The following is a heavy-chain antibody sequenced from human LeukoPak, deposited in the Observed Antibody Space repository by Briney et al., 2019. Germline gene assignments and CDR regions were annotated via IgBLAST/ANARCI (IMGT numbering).Heavy chain of an antibody. CDR3: ARDGNYRVADDI. Sequence: GGSLRLSCAASRFTFNNYGMHWVRQAPGKGLEWVSFIRYDASNKYYADSVKGRFTVSRDNSKNTVYLQMDGLRAEDTAMYYCARDGNYRVADDIWGQGTMVTVSS. CDR1: RFTFNNYG. D-gene: IGHD3-10*01. CDR2: IRYDASNK. V-gene: IGHV3-30*02. J-gene: IGHJ3*02.